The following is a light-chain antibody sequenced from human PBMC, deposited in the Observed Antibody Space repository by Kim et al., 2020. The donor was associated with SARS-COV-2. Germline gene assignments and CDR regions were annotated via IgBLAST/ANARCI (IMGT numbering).Light chain of an antibody. Sequence: PGGTVNHTCASSAGAVTSGSYPNWFQQKPGQAPTALIYRKCNKHSVTHARLSGSLLGGKAALTLSGVQPEDEAEYYCILFSGGSWVFGGGTQLTVL. CDR2: RKC. CDR1: AGAVTSGSY. V-gene: IGLV7-43*01. J-gene: IGLJ3*02. CDR3: ILFSGGSWV.